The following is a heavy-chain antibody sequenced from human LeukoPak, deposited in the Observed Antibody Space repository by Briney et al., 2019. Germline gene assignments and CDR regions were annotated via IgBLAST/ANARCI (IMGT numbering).Heavy chain of an antibody. J-gene: IGHJ5*02. Sequence: SETLSLTCTVSGYSISSGYYWGWIRQPPGKGLEWIGSLYHTGSTYYNPSLKGRVTISVDTSKNQFSLKLSSVTAADTAVYYCARELRWQQFSSGQNWFDPWGQGTLVTVSS. V-gene: IGHV4-38-2*02. CDR3: ARELRWQQFSSGQNWFDP. D-gene: IGHD5-24*01. CDR1: GYSISSGYY. CDR2: LYHTGST.